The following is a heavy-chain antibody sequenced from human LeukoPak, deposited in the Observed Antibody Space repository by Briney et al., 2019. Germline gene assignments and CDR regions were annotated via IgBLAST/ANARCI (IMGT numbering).Heavy chain of an antibody. V-gene: IGHV5-10-1*01. D-gene: IGHD4-17*01. CDR3: ARGVGTVTTEDWFDP. CDR2: IDPSDSYT. J-gene: IGHJ5*02. CDR1: GYSFTSHW. Sequence: GEPLKISCKGSGYSFTSHWISWVRQMPGKGLEWMGRIDPSDSYTHYSPSFQGHVTMSADKSISTAYLQWSSLKASDTAMYYCARGVGTVTTEDWFDPWGQGTLVTVSS.